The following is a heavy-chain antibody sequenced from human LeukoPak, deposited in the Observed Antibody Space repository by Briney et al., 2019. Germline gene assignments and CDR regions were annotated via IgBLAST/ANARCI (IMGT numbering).Heavy chain of an antibody. D-gene: IGHD6-19*01. V-gene: IGHV3-23*01. CDR3: AKIPVSYSSGWSNFDY. CDR2: ISGSGGST. Sequence: GGSLRLSRAASGFTFSSYAMSWVRQAPGKGLEWVSGISGSGGSTYYAESVKGRFTISRDNSKNTLYLQMNSLRAEDTAVYYCAKIPVSYSSGWSNFDYWGQGTLVTVSA. J-gene: IGHJ4*02. CDR1: GFTFSSYA.